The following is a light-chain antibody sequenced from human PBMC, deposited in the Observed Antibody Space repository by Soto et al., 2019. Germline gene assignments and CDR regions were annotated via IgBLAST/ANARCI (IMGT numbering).Light chain of an antibody. V-gene: IGLV2-14*01. J-gene: IGLJ3*02. Sequence: QSALTQPASVSGSPGQSITISCTGNSSDVGGYNYVSWYQQHPGKAPKLMIYEVSNRPSGVSNRFSGSKSGNTASLTISGPQADDEADYYCSSYTSGSTLVFGGGTKLTVL. CDR3: SSYTSGSTLV. CDR1: SSDVGGYNY. CDR2: EVS.